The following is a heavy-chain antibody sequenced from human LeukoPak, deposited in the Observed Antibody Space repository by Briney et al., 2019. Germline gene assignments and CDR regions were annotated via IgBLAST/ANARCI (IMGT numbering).Heavy chain of an antibody. CDR1: GYTFTGYY. CDR3: AREAWVYYDILTGHYPFDY. Sequence: ASVKVSCKASGYTFTGYYMHWVRQAPGQGLEWMGLINPTGDSTGYAQKFQGRVTLTRDMSTSTDYMELSSLRSEDTAIYYCAREAWVYYDILTGHYPFDYWGQGTLVTVSS. D-gene: IGHD3-9*01. CDR2: INPTGDST. V-gene: IGHV1-46*01. J-gene: IGHJ4*02.